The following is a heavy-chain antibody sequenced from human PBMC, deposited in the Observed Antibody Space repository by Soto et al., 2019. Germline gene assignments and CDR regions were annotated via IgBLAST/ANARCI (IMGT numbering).Heavy chain of an antibody. D-gene: IGHD2-15*01. J-gene: IGHJ3*02. CDR1: CGSISSSSYY. CDR3: AIGRYCSGGSCYADAFDI. CDR2: IYYSGST. Sequence: QLQLQESGPGLVKPSETLSLTCTVSCGSISSSSYYWGWIRQPPGKGLEWIGSIYYSGSTYYNPSLKSRVTISVDTSKNQFSLKLSSVTAADTAVYYCAIGRYCSGGSCYADAFDIWGQGTMVTVSS. V-gene: IGHV4-39*01.